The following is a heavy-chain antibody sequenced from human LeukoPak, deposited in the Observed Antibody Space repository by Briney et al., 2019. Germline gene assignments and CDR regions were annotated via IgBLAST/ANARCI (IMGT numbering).Heavy chain of an antibody. V-gene: IGHV3-23*01. CDR1: GFTVSSNY. CDR2: ISGSGGST. CDR3: AKDPYSGYCSGGSCYFDY. D-gene: IGHD2-15*01. J-gene: IGHJ4*02. Sequence: GGSLRLSCAASGFTVSSNYMSWVRQAPGKGLEWVSAISGSGGSTYYADSVKGRFTISRDNSKNTLYLQMNSLRAEDTAVYYCAKDPYSGYCSGGSCYFDYWGQGTLVTVSS.